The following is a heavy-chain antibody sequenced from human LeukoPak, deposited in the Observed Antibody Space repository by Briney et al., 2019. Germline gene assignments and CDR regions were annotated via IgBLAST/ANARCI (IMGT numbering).Heavy chain of an antibody. CDR2: FDPEDGET. Sequence: ASVNVSCKVSGYTLTELSMHWVRQAPGKGLEWMGGFDPEDGETIYAQKFQGRVTMTEDTSTDTAYMELSSLRSEDTAVYYCATRIAVAGLLGYYFDYWGQGTLVTVSS. D-gene: IGHD6-19*01. J-gene: IGHJ4*02. V-gene: IGHV1-24*01. CDR3: ATRIAVAGLLGYYFDY. CDR1: GYTLTELS.